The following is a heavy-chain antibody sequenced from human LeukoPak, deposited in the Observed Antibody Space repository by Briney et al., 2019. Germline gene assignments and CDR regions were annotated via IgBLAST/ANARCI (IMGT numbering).Heavy chain of an antibody. V-gene: IGHV4-31*03. J-gene: IGHJ4*02. Sequence: SETLSLTCTVSGGSISSGGYYWSWIRQHPGKGLEWIGYIYYSGSTYYNPSLKSRVTISVDTSKKQFSLKLSSVTAADTAVYYCARERQHSGDDYLDYWGQGTLVTVSS. CDR1: GGSISSGGYY. D-gene: IGHD5-12*01. CDR3: ARERQHSGDDYLDY. CDR2: IYYSGST.